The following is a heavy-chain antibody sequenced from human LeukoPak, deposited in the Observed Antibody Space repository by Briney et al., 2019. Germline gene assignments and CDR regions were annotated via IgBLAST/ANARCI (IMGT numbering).Heavy chain of an antibody. CDR3: ARGFCSDEICQVFTH. CDR1: DYSISSGYGYY. D-gene: IGHD3-3*01. V-gene: IGHV4-61*08. Sequence: SETLSLTCTVSDYSISSGYGYYWRWTRQTPGEGLEWIGYISHSGNTDYAPSLKSRVTMTLDTSKNQFALKLSSVTAADTAPYYCARGFCSDEICQVFTHWGQGTLVTVSS. CDR2: ISHSGNT. J-gene: IGHJ4*02.